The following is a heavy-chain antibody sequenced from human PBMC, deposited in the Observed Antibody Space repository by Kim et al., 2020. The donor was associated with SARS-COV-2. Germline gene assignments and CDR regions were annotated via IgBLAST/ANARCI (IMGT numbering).Heavy chain of an antibody. D-gene: IGHD4-17*01. CDR2: INTNTGNP. CDR3: ARVVKWDNDYGGNGKAFDI. CDR1: GYTFTSYA. J-gene: IGHJ3*02. V-gene: IGHV7-4-1*02. Sequence: ASVKVSCKASGYTFTSYAMNWVRQAPGQGLEWMGWINTNTGNPTYAQGFTGRFVFSLDTSVSTAYLQISSLKAEDTAVYYCARVVKWDNDYGGNGKAFDIWGQGTMVTVSS.